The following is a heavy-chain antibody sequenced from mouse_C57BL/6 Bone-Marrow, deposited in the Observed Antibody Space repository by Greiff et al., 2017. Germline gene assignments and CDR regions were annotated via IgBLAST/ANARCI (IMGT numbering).Heavy chain of an antibody. V-gene: IGHV1-54*01. CDR3: ARGVGNYRFAY. Sequence: QVQLQQSGAELVRPGTSVKVSCKASGYAFTNYLIEWVKQRPGQGLEWIGVINPGSGGTNYNEKFKGKATLTADKSSSTAYMQLSSLTSEDSAVYFRARGVGNYRFAYWGQGTLVTVSA. CDR1: GYAFTNYL. J-gene: IGHJ3*01. CDR2: INPGSGGT. D-gene: IGHD2-1*01.